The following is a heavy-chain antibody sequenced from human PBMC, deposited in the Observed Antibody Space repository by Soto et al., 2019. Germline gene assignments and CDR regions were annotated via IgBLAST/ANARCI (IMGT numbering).Heavy chain of an antibody. CDR1: GFSISNSV. V-gene: IGHV3-23*01. CDR2: LSNNVDTT. CDR3: AKRPGAFVF. J-gene: IGHJ3*01. Sequence: VQVLESGGCLVQPGGSLRLSCAVSGFSISNSVMSWVRQAPGKGLEWVSDLSNNVDTTYYADSVRGRFTISRDSSKNTLYLQMNNLRAEDTAVYYCAKRPGAFVFWGQGTMVTVSS.